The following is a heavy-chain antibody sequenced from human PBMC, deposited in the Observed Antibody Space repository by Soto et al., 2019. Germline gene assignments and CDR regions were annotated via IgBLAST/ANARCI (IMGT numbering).Heavy chain of an antibody. J-gene: IGHJ4*02. V-gene: IGHV4-59*08. D-gene: IGHD3-16*01. CDR3: ARGAIPPFDY. CDR1: GGSISSYY. CDR2: IYYSGST. Sequence: SETLSLTCTVSGGSISSYYWSWIRQPPGKGLEWIGYIYYSGSTNYNPSLKSRVTISVDTSKNQFSLKLSSVTAADTAVYYCARGAIPPFDYWGQGTLVTVSS.